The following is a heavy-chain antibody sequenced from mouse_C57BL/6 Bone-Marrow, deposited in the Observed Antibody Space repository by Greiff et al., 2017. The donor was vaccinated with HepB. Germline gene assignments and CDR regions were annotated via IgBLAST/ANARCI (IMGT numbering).Heavy chain of an antibody. CDR1: GYTFTGYW. Sequence: VQGVESGAELMKPGASVKLSCKATGYTFTGYWIEWVKQRPGHGLEWIGEILPGSGSTNYNEKFKGKATFTADTSSNTAYMQLSSLTTEDSAIYYCARENYYGSSYDDYAMDYWGQGTSVTVSS. CDR2: ILPGSGST. J-gene: IGHJ4*01. D-gene: IGHD1-1*01. V-gene: IGHV1-9*01. CDR3: ARENYYGSSYDDYAMDY.